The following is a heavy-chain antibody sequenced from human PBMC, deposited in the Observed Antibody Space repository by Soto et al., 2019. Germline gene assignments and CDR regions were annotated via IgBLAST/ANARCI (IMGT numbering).Heavy chain of an antibody. V-gene: IGHV1-69*13. CDR1: GGTFSSYA. CDR3: ARDKYYDSSGYYYSTRSDGMDV. J-gene: IGHJ6*02. Sequence: GASVKVSCKASGGTFSSYAISWVRQAPGQGLEWMGGIIPIFGTANYAQKFQGRVTITADESTSTAYMELSSLRSEDTAVYYCARDKYYDSSGYYYSTRSDGMDVWGQGTTVTVSS. D-gene: IGHD3-22*01. CDR2: IIPIFGTA.